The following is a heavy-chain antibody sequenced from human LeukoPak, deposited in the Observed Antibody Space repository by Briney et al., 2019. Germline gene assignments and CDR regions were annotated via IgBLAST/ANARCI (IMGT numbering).Heavy chain of an antibody. V-gene: IGHV4-59*01. Sequence: SETLSLTCTVSGGFISSYYWSWIRQPPGKGLEWIGYIYYSGSTNYNPSLKSRVTISVDTSKNQFSLKLSSVTAADTAVYYCARGRIVGVSLIDYWGQGTLVTVSS. CDR2: IYYSGST. CDR3: ARGRIVGVSLIDY. D-gene: IGHD1-26*01. J-gene: IGHJ4*02. CDR1: GGFISSYY.